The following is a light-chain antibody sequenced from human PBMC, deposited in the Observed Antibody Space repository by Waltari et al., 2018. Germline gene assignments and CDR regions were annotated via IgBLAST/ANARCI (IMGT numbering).Light chain of an antibody. J-gene: IGLJ3*02. CDR3: CSFAGTYTWV. Sequence: SALTQPRSVSGSPGQSVTISCTGTTSDVGGYNFVSWYQPHPGKAPKLMIFDVTQRPSGVPDRFSGSKSANTASLTISGLQAEDEAEYYCCSFAGTYTWVFGGGTKVTVL. V-gene: IGLV2-11*01. CDR1: TSDVGGYNF. CDR2: DVT.